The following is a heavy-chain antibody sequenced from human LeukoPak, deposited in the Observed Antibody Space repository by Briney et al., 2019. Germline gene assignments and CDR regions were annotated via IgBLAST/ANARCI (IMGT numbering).Heavy chain of an antibody. J-gene: IGHJ4*02. Sequence: GGSLRLSCAASGFTFSTYGMHWVRQAPGKGLEWVAVVWYDGSNIHYVDSVKGRFTISRDNAKNSLYLQMNSLRDEDTAVYYCARDNYADYVDVFDCWGQGTLVTVSS. CDR1: GFTFSTYG. CDR3: ARDNYADYVDVFDC. V-gene: IGHV3-33*01. D-gene: IGHD4-17*01. CDR2: VWYDGSNI.